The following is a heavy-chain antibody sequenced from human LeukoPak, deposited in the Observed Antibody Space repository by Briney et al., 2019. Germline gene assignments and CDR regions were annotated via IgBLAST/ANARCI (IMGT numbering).Heavy chain of an antibody. Sequence: SVKVSCRASGGTFSSYAISWVRQAPGQGLEWMGGIIPIFGTANYAQKFQGRVTITADESTSTAYMELSSLRSEDTAVYYCARDGDYYDSSGYYYPYYFDYWGQGTLVTVSS. D-gene: IGHD3-22*01. V-gene: IGHV1-69*13. CDR3: ARDGDYYDSSGYYYPYYFDY. J-gene: IGHJ4*02. CDR1: GGTFSSYA. CDR2: IIPIFGTA.